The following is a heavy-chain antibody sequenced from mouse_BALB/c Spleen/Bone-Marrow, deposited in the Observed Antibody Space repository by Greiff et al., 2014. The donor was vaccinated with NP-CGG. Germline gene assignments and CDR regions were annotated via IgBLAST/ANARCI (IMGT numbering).Heavy chain of an antibody. J-gene: IGHJ4*01. CDR1: GFSLTSYG. CDR3: AKNNKYGNYGGLDAMDY. Sequence: QVQLKDSGPSLVQPSQSLSITCTVSGFSLTSYGVHWVRQSPGKGLEWLGVIWRGGSTDYNAAFMSRLSITKDNSKSQVFLKMNSLQADDTAIYYCAKNNKYGNYGGLDAMDYWGQGTSVTVSS. V-gene: IGHV2-5-1*01. CDR2: IWRGGST. D-gene: IGHD2-10*02.